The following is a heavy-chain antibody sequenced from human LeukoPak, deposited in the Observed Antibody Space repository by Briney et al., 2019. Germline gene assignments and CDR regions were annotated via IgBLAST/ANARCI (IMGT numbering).Heavy chain of an antibody. Sequence: GGSLRLSCAASGFTFTSYSMNWVRQAPGKGLEWVSSISTDSNYIYYADSVKGRFTISRDNAKNSLYLQMNSLKTEDTAVYYCTKGRGNYYSDYWGQGTLVTVSS. CDR3: TKGRGNYYSDY. CDR1: GFTFTSYS. J-gene: IGHJ4*02. CDR2: ISTDSNYI. V-gene: IGHV3-21*03. D-gene: IGHD1-26*01.